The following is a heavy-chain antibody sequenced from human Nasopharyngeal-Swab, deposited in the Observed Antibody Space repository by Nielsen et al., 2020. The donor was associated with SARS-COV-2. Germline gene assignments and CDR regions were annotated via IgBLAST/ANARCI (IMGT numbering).Heavy chain of an antibody. J-gene: IGHJ6*03. V-gene: IGHV3-30-3*01. Sequence: GESLKISCAASGFTFSSYAMHWVRQAPGKGLEWVAVISYDGSNKYYADSVKGRFTISRDNSKNTLYLQMNSLRAEDTAVYYCARPLRYCSGGSCYSGWDYYYYYYMDVWGKGTTVTVSS. D-gene: IGHD2-15*01. CDR2: ISYDGSNK. CDR1: GFTFSSYA. CDR3: ARPLRYCSGGSCYSGWDYYYYYYMDV.